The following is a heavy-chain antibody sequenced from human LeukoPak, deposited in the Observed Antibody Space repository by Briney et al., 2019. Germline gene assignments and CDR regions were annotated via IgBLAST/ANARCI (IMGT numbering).Heavy chain of an antibody. Sequence: SETLSLTCTVSGDSISGYYWSWIRQPPGKGREWIGYIYYSGSTNYNPSLKSRVTISVDTSKNKFSLRLSSVTAADTALYYCARIGKRSWFDPWGQGTLVTVSS. CDR2: IYYSGST. V-gene: IGHV4-59*01. CDR3: ARIGKRSWFDP. D-gene: IGHD1-1*01. CDR1: GDSISGYY. J-gene: IGHJ5*02.